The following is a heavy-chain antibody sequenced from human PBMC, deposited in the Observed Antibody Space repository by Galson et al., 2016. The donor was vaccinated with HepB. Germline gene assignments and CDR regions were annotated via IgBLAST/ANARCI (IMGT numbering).Heavy chain of an antibody. CDR1: GYTFSSSS. CDR3: ATDPPSRAALDY. J-gene: IGHJ4*02. V-gene: IGHV1-18*04. CDR2: ISGFNGAT. Sequence: SVKVSCKAAGYTFSSSSISWVRQAPGQGLGWVGWISGFNGATHYSQKFQARVTLTTDTSTSTVYMELANLTSNDTAIYYCATDPPSRAALDYWGQGTLVIVSS. D-gene: IGHD2-15*01.